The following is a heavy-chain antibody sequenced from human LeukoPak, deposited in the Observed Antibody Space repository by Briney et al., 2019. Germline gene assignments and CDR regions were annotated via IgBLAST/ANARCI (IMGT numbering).Heavy chain of an antibody. J-gene: IGHJ5*02. D-gene: IGHD2-15*01. CDR2: IYYSGST. CDR3: ARGYCSGGSCYVPDNWFDP. Sequence: SETLSLTCTVSGGSISSYYWSWIRQPPGKGLEWIGYIYYSGSTNYNPSLKGRVTISVDTSKNQFSLKLSSVTAADTAVYYCARGYCSGGSCYVPDNWFDPWGQGTLVTVSS. V-gene: IGHV4-59*01. CDR1: GGSISSYY.